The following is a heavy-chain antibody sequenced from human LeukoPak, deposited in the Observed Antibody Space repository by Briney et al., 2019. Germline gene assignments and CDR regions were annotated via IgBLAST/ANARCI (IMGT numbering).Heavy chain of an antibody. CDR2: ISSNGKTI. J-gene: IGHJ4*02. V-gene: IGHV3-48*03. CDR1: GFTFTNYV. D-gene: IGHD3-10*01. CDR3: AREGNYNGSNMGTDFDY. Sequence: SGGSLRLSCAASGFTFTNYVMNWVRQAPGKGLEWLSYISSNGKTIYYADSVKGRFTISRDNAKNSLSLQMNSLRAEDTALYYCAREGNYNGSNMGTDFDYWGQGTLVTVSS.